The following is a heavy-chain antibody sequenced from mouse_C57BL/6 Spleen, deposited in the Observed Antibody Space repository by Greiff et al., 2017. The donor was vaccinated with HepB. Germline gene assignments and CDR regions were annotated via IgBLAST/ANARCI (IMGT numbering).Heavy chain of an antibody. CDR1: GYTFTSYW. CDR3: ARYFSFDY. V-gene: IGHV1-64*01. J-gene: IGHJ2*01. Sequence: QVQLKESGAELVKPGASVKLSCKASGYTFTSYWMHWVKQRPGQGLEWIGMIHPNSGSTNYNEKFKSKATLTVDKSSSTAYMQLSSLTSEDSAVYYCARYFSFDYWGQSTTLTVSS. CDR2: IHPNSGST.